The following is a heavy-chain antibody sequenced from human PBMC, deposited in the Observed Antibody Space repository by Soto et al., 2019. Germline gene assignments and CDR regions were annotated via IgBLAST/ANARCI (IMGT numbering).Heavy chain of an antibody. J-gene: IGHJ3*02. Sequence: QVQLVESGGGVVQPGRSLRLSCAASGFTFSSYGMHWVRQAPGKGLEWVAVIWYDGSNKYYADSVKGRLTISRDNSKNTLYLQMNILRAEDTAVYYCARGCYGDYISDAFDIWGQGTMVTVSS. CDR1: GFTFSSYG. CDR3: ARGCYGDYISDAFDI. CDR2: IWYDGSNK. D-gene: IGHD4-17*01. V-gene: IGHV3-33*01.